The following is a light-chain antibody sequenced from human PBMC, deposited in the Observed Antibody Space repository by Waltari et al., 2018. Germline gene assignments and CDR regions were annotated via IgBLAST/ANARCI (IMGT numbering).Light chain of an antibody. J-gene: IGLJ3*02. V-gene: IGLV3-21*04. CDR1: NIGRKS. Sequence: SYVLTQPPSVSVAPGKTARITCGGSNIGRKSVHWYQQKPGQAPVLVIYYDSDRPSGIPERFSGSNSGNTATLTISRVEAGDEADYYCQVWDSNSDHPVFGGGTKLTVL. CDR2: YDS. CDR3: QVWDSNSDHPV.